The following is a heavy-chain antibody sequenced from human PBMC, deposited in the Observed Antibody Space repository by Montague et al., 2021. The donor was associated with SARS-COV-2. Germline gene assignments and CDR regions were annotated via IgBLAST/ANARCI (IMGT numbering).Heavy chain of an antibody. CDR1: GGSISSSSYY. J-gene: IGHJ4*01. D-gene: IGHD5-12*01. Sequence: SETLSLTCTVSGGSISSSSYYWSWIRQPPGKGLEWIGCIYYSGGAYYNTSRKGRDTISVDTSKNRFSLKLRSVTAADTAVYYCARDLWAWLSVEGSFDSWG. CDR3: ARDLWAWLSVEGSFDS. V-gene: IGHV4-39*07. CDR2: IYYSGGA.